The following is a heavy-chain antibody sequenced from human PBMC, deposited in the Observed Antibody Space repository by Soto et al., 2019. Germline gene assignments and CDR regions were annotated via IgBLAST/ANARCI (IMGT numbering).Heavy chain of an antibody. CDR3: VKGAYFYGMGNWLDP. CDR1: GVDFGSAA. D-gene: IGHD3-10*01. J-gene: IGHJ5*02. Sequence: QPGGSLRLSCSVSGVDFGSAAIHWVRQAPGGALDYISAISREGRSTHYADSVKGRFTISRDNSKNTVNLEMSDLRTEDTAMYYCVKGAYFYGMGNWLDPWGQGTLVTVSS. V-gene: IGHV3-64D*09. CDR2: ISREGRST.